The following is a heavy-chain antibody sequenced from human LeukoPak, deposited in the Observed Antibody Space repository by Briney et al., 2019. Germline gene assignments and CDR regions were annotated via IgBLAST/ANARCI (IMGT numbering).Heavy chain of an antibody. CDR2: ISAYNGNT. V-gene: IGHV1-18*01. CDR3: ASSLNSPGHDYYFDY. CDR1: GYTFTNYG. Sequence: GASVKVSCKASGYTFTNYGISWARQAPGQGLEWMGWISAYNGNTNNAQKLQGRVTMTTDTSTSTAYMELRSLRSDDTAVYYCASSLNSPGHDYYFDYWGQGTLVTVSS. J-gene: IGHJ4*02. D-gene: IGHD1-1*01.